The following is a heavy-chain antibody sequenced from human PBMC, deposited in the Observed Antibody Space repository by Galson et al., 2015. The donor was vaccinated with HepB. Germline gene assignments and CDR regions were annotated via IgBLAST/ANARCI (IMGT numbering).Heavy chain of an antibody. J-gene: IGHJ5*01. CDR3: ARDGYNFTPFDS. D-gene: IGHD5-24*01. Sequence: SLRLSCAASGFTSSNYAMSWVRQAPGKGLEWVSHISGTGSSTYYADSVKGRFTISRDNSKNTLSLQMNSLRADDTALYYCARDGYNFTPFDSWGQGTLVTVSS. CDR2: ISGTGSST. V-gene: IGHV3-23*01. CDR1: GFTSSNYA.